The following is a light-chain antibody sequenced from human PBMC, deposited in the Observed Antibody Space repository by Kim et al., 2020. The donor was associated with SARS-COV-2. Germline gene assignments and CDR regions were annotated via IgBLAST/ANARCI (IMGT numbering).Light chain of an antibody. CDR2: VEKDGSH. J-gene: IGLJ3*02. Sequence: ASVNLTCTLNSEHSKNAIAWHQQRPEKGPRYLMKVEKDGSHTKGDEVPDRFSGSSSGAERYLTISGLQFEDEAAYYCQTWGTGFVVFGGGTQLTVL. CDR1: SEHSKNA. CDR3: QTWGTGFVV. V-gene: IGLV4-69*01.